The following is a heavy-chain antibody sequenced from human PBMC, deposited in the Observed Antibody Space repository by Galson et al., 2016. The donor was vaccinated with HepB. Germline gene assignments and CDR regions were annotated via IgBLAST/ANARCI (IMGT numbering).Heavy chain of an antibody. V-gene: IGHV1-2*02. D-gene: IGHD5-12*01. CDR1: GSTFTGYY. J-gene: IGHJ5*02. CDR2: INPNSGGT. CDR3: ARDRLGGYDYH. Sequence: SVKVSCKASGSTFTGYYMRWVRQAPGQGLEWMGWINPNSGGTNYAQKFQGRATMTRDTSISTAYMELNSLRSNHTAVYYCARDRLGGYDYHWGQGTLATVSS.